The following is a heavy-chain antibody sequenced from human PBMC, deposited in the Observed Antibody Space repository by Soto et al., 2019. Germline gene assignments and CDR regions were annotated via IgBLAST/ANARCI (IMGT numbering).Heavy chain of an antibody. Sequence: QVQLVQSGAEVKKPGASLRVSCKVSGYTFTSYGISWVRQAPGQGLEWMGWINTNNGNINYAQKLQGRVTMTADTARRPAYMGLRNLRADDTAPYYCASARRGSKHFDYWGQGTVVTVSS. CDR2: INTNNGNI. CDR3: ASARRGSKHFDY. J-gene: IGHJ4*02. D-gene: IGHD3-10*01. CDR1: GYTFTSYG. V-gene: IGHV1-18*01.